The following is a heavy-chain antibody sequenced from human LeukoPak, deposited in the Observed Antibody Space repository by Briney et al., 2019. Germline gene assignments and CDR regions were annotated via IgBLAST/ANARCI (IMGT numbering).Heavy chain of an antibody. CDR1: GGSIGSRY. J-gene: IGHJ4*02. Sequence: SETLSLTCTASGGSIGSRYWSWIRQPPGKGLEWIGYIYYSGSTNYNPSLKSRVTISVDTSKNQFSLKLSSVTAADTAVYYCARRAVYAISDYWGQGTLVTVSS. D-gene: IGHD2-8*01. CDR3: ARRAVYAISDY. CDR2: IYYSGST. V-gene: IGHV4-59*11.